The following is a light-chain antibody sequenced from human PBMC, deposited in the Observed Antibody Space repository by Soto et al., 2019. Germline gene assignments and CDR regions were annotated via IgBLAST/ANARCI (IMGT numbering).Light chain of an antibody. CDR3: GSWDSSLRAYV. V-gene: IGLV1-51*01. CDR2: DDN. CDR1: SSNIGGNS. J-gene: IGLJ1*01. Sequence: QSVMTQPPSVSAAQGQKVTISCSGSSSNIGGNSVSWYQHLPGTAPKLLIYDDNKRPSGIPDRFSGSKSGTSATLGITGFQTGDEADYYCGSWDSSLRAYVFGTGTKVTVL.